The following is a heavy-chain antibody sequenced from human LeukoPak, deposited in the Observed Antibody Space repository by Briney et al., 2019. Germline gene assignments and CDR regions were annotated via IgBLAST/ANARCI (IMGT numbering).Heavy chain of an antibody. V-gene: IGHV3-30*18. CDR1: GFTFSSYG. CDR2: ISYDGSNK. CDR3: AKGQYSYGPFYYGMDV. Sequence: GGSLRLSCAASGFTFSSYGMPWVRQAPGKGLEWVAVISYDGSNKYYADSVKGRFTISRDNSKNTLYLQMNSLRAEDTAVYYCAKGQYSYGPFYYGMDVWGQGTTVTVSS. D-gene: IGHD5-18*01. J-gene: IGHJ6*02.